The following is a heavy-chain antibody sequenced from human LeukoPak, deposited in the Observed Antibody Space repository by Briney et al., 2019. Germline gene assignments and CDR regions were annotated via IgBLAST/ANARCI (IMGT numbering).Heavy chain of an antibody. D-gene: IGHD6-13*01. CDR3: ARDRIEQQRTLGRSSNYYYYYYMDV. J-gene: IGHJ6*03. CDR2: ISSSSSTI. V-gene: IGHV3-48*01. CDR1: GFTFSSYG. Sequence: GGSLRLSCAASGFTFSSYGMHWVRQAPGKGLEWVSYISSSSSTIYYADSVKGRFTISRDNAKNSLYLQMNSLRAEDTAVYYCARDRIEQQRTLGRSSNYYYYYYMDVWGKGTTVTVSS.